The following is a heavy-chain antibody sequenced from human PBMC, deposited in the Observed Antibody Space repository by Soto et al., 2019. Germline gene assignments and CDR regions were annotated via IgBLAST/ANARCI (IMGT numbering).Heavy chain of an antibody. J-gene: IGHJ6*02. CDR1: GFTFSSYG. CDR2: ISYDGSNK. CDR3: AKGRQGMDV. Sequence: QVQLVESGGGVVQPGGSLRLSCAASGFTFSSYGMHWVRQAPGKGLEWVAVISYDGSNKYYADSVKGRFTISRDNSKNTLYLQMNSLRAEDTAVYYCAKGRQGMDVWGQGTTVTVSS. V-gene: IGHV3-30*18.